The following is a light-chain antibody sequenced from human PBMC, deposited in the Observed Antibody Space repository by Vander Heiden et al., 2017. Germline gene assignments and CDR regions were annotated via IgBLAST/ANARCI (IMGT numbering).Light chain of an antibody. V-gene: IGLV1-44*01. J-gene: IGLJ3*02. Sequence: HSVLTHPPSASGPPGQRVTLSCSGSSSNIGSNTVNWYQQLPGTAPKLLIYSNNQRPSGVPDRFSGSKSGTSASLAISGLQSEDEADYYCAAWDDSLNGHWVFGGGTKLTVL. CDR3: AAWDDSLNGHWV. CDR2: SNN. CDR1: SSNIGSNT.